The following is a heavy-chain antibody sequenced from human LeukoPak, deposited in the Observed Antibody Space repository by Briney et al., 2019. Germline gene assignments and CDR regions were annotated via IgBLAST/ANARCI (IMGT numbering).Heavy chain of an antibody. CDR2: IRYDGSNV. D-gene: IGHD3-22*01. Sequence: GGSLRLSCAGSGFTFSSYGIHWVRQAPGKGLEWVTFIRYDGSNVQYADSVQGRFTISRDNAKNSLYLQMNSLRAEDTAIYYCLREETIVVIREPPPRGQGTLVTVSS. J-gene: IGHJ4*02. CDR3: LREETIVVIREPPP. CDR1: GFTFSSYG. V-gene: IGHV3-30*02.